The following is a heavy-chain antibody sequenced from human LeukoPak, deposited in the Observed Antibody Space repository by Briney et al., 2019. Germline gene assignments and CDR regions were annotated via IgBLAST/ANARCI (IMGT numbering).Heavy chain of an antibody. D-gene: IGHD1-26*01. CDR1: GFTFDDYA. CDR3: ARARAGSYSDAFDI. J-gene: IGHJ3*02. V-gene: IGHV3-9*01. CDR2: ISWNSGSI. Sequence: PGGSLRLSCAASGFTFDDYAMHWVRQAPGKGLEWVSGISWNSGSIGYADSVKGRFTISRDNAKNSLYLQMNSLRAEDTALYYCARARAGSYSDAFDIWGQGTMVTASS.